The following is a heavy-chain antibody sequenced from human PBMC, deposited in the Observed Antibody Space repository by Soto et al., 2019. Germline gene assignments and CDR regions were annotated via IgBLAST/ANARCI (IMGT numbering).Heavy chain of an antibody. CDR3: ARDLAAGDH. CDR1: GYTFTHYY. Sequence: QVQLVQSGAEVKKPGASVKVSCRTSGYTFTHYYIHWVRQAPGQGLEWLGIINRASGSTNYAQDFQGRVTLTMDTSATTVHMELRGLRAEDTAIFYCARDLAAGDHWGQGTLVTVSS. CDR2: INRASGST. J-gene: IGHJ4*02. V-gene: IGHV1-46*01. D-gene: IGHD6-13*01.